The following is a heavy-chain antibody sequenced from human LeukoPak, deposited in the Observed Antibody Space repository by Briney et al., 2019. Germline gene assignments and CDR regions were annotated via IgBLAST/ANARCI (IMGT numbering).Heavy chain of an antibody. J-gene: IGHJ3*02. Sequence: GSSVKVTCKASGGTFSSYAISWVRQAPGQGREWMGRINVILDTANYAQKFQGRVTIIADISTSTSYMELSSLRSEDTAVYYCEIDQGIGDASDIWGQGTMVTVSS. CDR2: INVILDTA. CDR3: EIDQGIGDASDI. V-gene: IGHV1-69*04. CDR1: GGTFSSYA.